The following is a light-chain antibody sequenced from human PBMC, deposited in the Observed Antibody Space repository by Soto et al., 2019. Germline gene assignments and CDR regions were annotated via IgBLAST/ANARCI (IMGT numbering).Light chain of an antibody. CDR1: QGISTY. CDR3: LQSYRTPYT. V-gene: IGKV1-39*01. CDR2: DAS. Sequence: DIQMTQSPSSLSASVGDRVTITCRASQGISTYLVWYQQRQGRAPKLLIYDASSLLSGVPSRFSGSGSGTDFTLTISSLQPEDFATYYCLQSYRTPYTVGQGTKLETK. J-gene: IGKJ2*01.